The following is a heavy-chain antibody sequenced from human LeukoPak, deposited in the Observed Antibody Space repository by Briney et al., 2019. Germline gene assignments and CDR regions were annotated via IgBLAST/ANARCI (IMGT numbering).Heavy chain of an antibody. Sequence: SETLSLTCTVSGGSISSYYLSWIRQPPGKGLEWIGCFYYSGNTNSNPSLKSRVTISVDTSKNQFSLKLMSVTAADTAVYYCATVRPENSGSYYWDYWGQGTLVTVSS. CDR1: GGSISSYY. CDR3: ATVRPENSGSYYWDY. D-gene: IGHD1-26*01. CDR2: FYYSGNT. V-gene: IGHV4-59*08. J-gene: IGHJ4*02.